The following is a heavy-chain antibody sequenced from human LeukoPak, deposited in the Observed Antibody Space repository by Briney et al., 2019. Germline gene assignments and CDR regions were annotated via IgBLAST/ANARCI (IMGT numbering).Heavy chain of an antibody. CDR3: ARDTDPYCGGDCDRDH. D-gene: IGHD2-21*02. J-gene: IGHJ5*02. V-gene: IGHV3-21*01. Sequence: GGSLRLSCAASGFTYSSYSMNWVRQAPGKGLEWVSSISSSSSYIYYADSVKGRFTISRDNAKNSLYLQMNSLRAEDTAVYYCARDTDPYCGGDCDRDHWGQGTLVTVSS. CDR2: ISSSSSYI. CDR1: GFTYSSYS.